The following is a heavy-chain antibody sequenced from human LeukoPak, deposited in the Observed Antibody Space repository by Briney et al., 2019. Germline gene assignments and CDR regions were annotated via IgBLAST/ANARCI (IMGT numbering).Heavy chain of an antibody. CDR2: INPNSGGT. J-gene: IGHJ5*02. D-gene: IGHD2-2*02. V-gene: IGHV1-2*04. CDR3: ARTAPLYCSSTSCYSDWFDP. Sequence: ASVKVSCKASGYTFTGYYMHWVRQAPGQGLEWMGWINPNSGGTNYAQKFQGSVTMTRDTSISTAYMELSRLRSDDTAVYYCARTAPLYCSSTSCYSDWFDPWGQGTLVTVSS. CDR1: GYTFTGYY.